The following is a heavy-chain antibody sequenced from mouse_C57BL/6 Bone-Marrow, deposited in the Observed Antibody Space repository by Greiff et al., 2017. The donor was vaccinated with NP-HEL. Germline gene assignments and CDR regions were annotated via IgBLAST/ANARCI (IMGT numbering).Heavy chain of an antibody. CDR3: ARYYVSSYYFDN. V-gene: IGHV1-80*01. Sequence: QVQLKESGAELVKPGASVKISCKASGYAFSSYWMNWVKQRPGKGLEWIGQIYPGDGDTNYNGKFKGKATLTADKSSSTAYMQLSSLTSEDSAVYFCARYYVSSYYFDNWGQGTTLTVSS. J-gene: IGHJ2*01. D-gene: IGHD1-1*01. CDR2: IYPGDGDT. CDR1: GYAFSSYW.